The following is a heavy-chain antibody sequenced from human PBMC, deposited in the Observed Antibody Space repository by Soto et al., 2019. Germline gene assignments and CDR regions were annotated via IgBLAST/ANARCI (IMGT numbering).Heavy chain of an antibody. D-gene: IGHD3-22*01. J-gene: IGHJ4*02. CDR1: GFTFSSYG. V-gene: IGHV3-30*18. Sequence: QVQLVESGGGVVQPGRSLRLSCAASGFTFSSYGMNWVRQAPGKGLEWVAVISYDGSNKYYADSVKGRFTISRDNSKNTLYLKMNSLRSEDTAVYYCAKSGGGYYYESSGYSPFDYWGQGTLVTVSS. CDR2: ISYDGSNK. CDR3: AKSGGGYYYESSGYSPFDY.